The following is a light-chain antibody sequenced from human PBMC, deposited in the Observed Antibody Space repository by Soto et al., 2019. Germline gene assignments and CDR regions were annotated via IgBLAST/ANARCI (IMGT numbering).Light chain of an antibody. CDR1: QDISNY. Sequence: DIQMTQSPSSLSASVGDRVTITCQASQDISNYLNWYQQKPGKAPKLLIYDASNLETGVPSRFSGSRSGTDFTFTISSLQPEDIATYYCQQYDNLQYTFGQGTKLEIK. V-gene: IGKV1-33*01. CDR3: QQYDNLQYT. J-gene: IGKJ2*01. CDR2: DAS.